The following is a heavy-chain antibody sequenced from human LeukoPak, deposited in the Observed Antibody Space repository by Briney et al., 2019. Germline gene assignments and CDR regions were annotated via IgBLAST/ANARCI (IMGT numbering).Heavy chain of an antibody. D-gene: IGHD3-3*01. CDR3: ARDADYDFWSGYPDHYFDY. CDR1: GASISNFY. V-gene: IGHV4-4*07. J-gene: IGHJ4*02. Sequence: SETLSLTCTVSGASISNFYWSWIRQPAGEGLEWIGRIYTSGSTNYNPSLKSRVTMSVDTSKNQFSLKLSSVTAADTAVYYCARDADYDFWSGYPDHYFDYWGQGTLVTVSS. CDR2: IYTSGST.